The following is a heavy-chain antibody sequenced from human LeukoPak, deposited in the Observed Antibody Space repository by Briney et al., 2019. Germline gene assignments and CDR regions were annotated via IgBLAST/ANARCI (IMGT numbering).Heavy chain of an antibody. V-gene: IGHV1-46*01. J-gene: IGHJ4*02. CDR3: ARDPVVTPSYFDY. CDR2: INPSGGST. D-gene: IGHD4-23*01. CDR1: GYTFTSYY. Sequence: ASVKVSCKASGYTFTSYYMHWVRQAPGQGLEWMGIINPSGGSTSYAQKFQGRITMTRDMSTSTVYMELSSLRSEDTAVYYCARDPVVTPSYFDYWGQGTLVTVSS.